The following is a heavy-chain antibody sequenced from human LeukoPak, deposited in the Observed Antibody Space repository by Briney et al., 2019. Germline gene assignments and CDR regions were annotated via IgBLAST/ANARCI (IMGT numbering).Heavy chain of an antibody. V-gene: IGHV1-2*02. CDR3: ARENSFGSGSYIFDS. CDR1: TYTFTDNS. J-gene: IGHJ4*02. Sequence: GASVKVSCKASTYTFTDNSIHWVRQAPGQGPQWMGWINPNSGDTHYARNFQDRVTLTRDTSLSTAYMELTSLRSDDTAMYYCARENSFGSGSYIFDSWGQGTLVTVFS. CDR2: INPNSGDT. D-gene: IGHD3-10*01.